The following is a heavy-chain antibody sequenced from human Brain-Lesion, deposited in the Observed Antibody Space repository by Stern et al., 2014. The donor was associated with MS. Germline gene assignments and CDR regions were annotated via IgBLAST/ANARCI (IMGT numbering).Heavy chain of an antibody. CDR1: GYTLTELS. Sequence: VQLVQSGAEVKKPGASVKVSCKVSGYTLTELSMHWVRQAPRKGLEWMGGFDPEDGVTIYAQKFQGRVTMTEDPSTDTAYMELSSLRAEDTAVYYCAPLSPGAGGNYYRHFDYWGQGTLVTVSS. CDR3: APLSPGAGGNYYRHFDY. CDR2: FDPEDGVT. J-gene: IGHJ4*02. V-gene: IGHV1-24*01. D-gene: IGHD1-26*01.